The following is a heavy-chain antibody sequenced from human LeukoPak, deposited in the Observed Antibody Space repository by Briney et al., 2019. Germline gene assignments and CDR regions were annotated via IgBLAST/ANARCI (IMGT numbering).Heavy chain of an antibody. V-gene: IGHV3-23*01. D-gene: IGHD3-9*01. CDR2: IIGNAATI. J-gene: IGHJ4*02. CDR3: VKDRPPAGYYSVDS. Sequence: PGGSLRLSCTASGFTFGTYAMNWVRQAPGKGLQWVALIIGNAATIAYADSVRGRFTISRDNSKNTLYLQMNSLRVEDTAVYYCVKDRPPAGYYSVDSWGQGILVTVSS. CDR1: GFTFGTYA.